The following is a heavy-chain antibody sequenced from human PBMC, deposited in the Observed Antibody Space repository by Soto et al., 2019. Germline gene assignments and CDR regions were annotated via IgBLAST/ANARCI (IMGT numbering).Heavy chain of an antibody. D-gene: IGHD1-1*01. J-gene: IGHJ3*02. CDR1: GFTFSSYA. Sequence: GGSLRLSCAASGFTFSSYAMSWVRQAPGKGLEWVSAISGSGGSTYYADSVKGRFTISRDNSKNTLYLQMNSLRAEDTAVYYCAKVGDSGSGGTPQLEPLEADAFDIWGQGTMVTVSS. CDR2: ISGSGGST. V-gene: IGHV3-23*01. CDR3: AKVGDSGSGGTPQLEPLEADAFDI.